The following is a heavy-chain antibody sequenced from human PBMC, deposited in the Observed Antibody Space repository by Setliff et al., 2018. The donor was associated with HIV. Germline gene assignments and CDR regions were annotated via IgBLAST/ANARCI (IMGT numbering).Heavy chain of an antibody. V-gene: IGHV3-7*03. CDR2: IKKDGREK. CDR1: GFIFSDSW. CDR3: ASMWKVGA. J-gene: IGHJ5*02. Sequence: PGESLRLSCGASGFIFSDSWMDWVRQAPGKGLEWVATIKKDGREKYYVDSVKGRFTISRDNARTSLYLEMSSLRVEDTAVYFCASMWKVGAWGRGTLVTVSS. D-gene: IGHD1-26*01.